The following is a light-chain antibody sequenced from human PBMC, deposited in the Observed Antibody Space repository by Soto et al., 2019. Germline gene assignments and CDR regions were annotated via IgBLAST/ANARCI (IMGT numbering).Light chain of an antibody. Sequence: DIQMTQSPSSLSASVGDRVTITCRASQRVGSYLNWYQQKPGKAPTLLIYSASELQSGVSSRFSGSGSGTAFTLTIRNLQPEDFAVYYCQQSHNTPLTFGQGTKVEI. V-gene: IGKV1-39*01. CDR3: QQSHNTPLT. CDR1: QRVGSY. CDR2: SAS. J-gene: IGKJ1*01.